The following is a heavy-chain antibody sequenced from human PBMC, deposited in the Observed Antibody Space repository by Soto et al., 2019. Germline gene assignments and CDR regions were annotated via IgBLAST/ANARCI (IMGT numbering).Heavy chain of an antibody. V-gene: IGHV3-74*01. CDR3: SRGGLEPLDY. J-gene: IGHJ4*02. Sequence: EVQLVESGGGLVQSGGSLRLSCAASGFTLGNYWMHWVRQAPGKGLVWVSRINDYGTTINYAESVEGRFIISRDDAKSEVYLQMNNLRAEYSAVYDCSRGGLEPLDYWGQGALVTVSS. CDR2: INDYGTTI. D-gene: IGHD1-1*01. CDR1: GFTLGNYW.